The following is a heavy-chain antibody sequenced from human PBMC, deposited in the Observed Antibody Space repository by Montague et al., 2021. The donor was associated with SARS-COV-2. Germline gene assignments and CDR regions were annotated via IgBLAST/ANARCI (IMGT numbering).Heavy chain of an antibody. CDR2: INHGGS. V-gene: IGHV4-34*01. CDR3: ASARVGGPWYACMDV. J-gene: IGHJ6*02. D-gene: IGHD1-26*01. CDR1: GRSLTNYY. Sequence: SETLSLTCAVSGRSLTNYYCNWIRQPPGKGLEWIGEINHGGSHNNPSLKSRVTISVDTTKRHLSLTMASMTDADTALYFCASARVGGPWYACMDVWGQGTLVTVSS.